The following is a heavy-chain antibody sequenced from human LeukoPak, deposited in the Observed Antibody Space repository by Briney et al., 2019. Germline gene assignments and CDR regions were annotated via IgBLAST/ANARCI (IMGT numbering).Heavy chain of an antibody. V-gene: IGHV1-24*01. J-gene: IGHJ4*02. CDR2: FDPEDGET. D-gene: IGHD6-13*01. Sequence: ASVNVFCKVSGYTLTELSMHWVRQAPGKGLEWMGGFDPEDGETIYAQKFQGRVTMTEDTSTDTDYMELSSLRSEDTAVYYCATYPGDSSSWYAEGYYFDYWGQGTLVTVSS. CDR1: GYTLTELS. CDR3: ATYPGDSSSWYAEGYYFDY.